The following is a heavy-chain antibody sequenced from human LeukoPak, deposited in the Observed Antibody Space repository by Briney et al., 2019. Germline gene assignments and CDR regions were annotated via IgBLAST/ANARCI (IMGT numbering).Heavy chain of an antibody. CDR3: ATAPRGASDYTYV. D-gene: IGHD4-11*01. CDR2: ISVSGII. V-gene: IGHV3-48*01. J-gene: IGHJ6*04. CDR1: TFGLNTFS. Sequence: RRSLRLSCAASTFGLNTFSTNWVCPTPEGGREWLSHISVSGIIHYAESVKGGFSISRDNGRNSVSLQMNRLRVGDTGVYFCATAPRGASDYTYVCGRRTTVSVSS.